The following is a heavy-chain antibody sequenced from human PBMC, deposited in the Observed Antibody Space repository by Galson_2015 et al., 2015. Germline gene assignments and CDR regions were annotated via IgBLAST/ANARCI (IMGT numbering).Heavy chain of an antibody. CDR3: TRTPAPGRGYSGYDENFDY. CDR2: KANSYAT. Sequence: KANSYATAYAASVKGRFTISRDDSKNTAYLQMNSLKTEDTAVYYCTRTPAPGRGYSGYDENFDYWGQGTLVTVSS. J-gene: IGHJ4*02. V-gene: IGHV3-73*01. D-gene: IGHD5-12*01.